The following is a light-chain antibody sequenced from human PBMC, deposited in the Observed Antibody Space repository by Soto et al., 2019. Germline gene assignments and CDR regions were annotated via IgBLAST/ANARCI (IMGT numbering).Light chain of an antibody. J-gene: IGLJ1*01. CDR2: EVS. CDR3: SSYAGSNNYV. V-gene: IGLV2-14*01. Sequence: QSVLTQPASVSGSLGQSITISCTGTSSDIGGYKYVSWYQQHPGKAPKLIIFEVSNRPSGVSDRFSGSNSGNTASLTISGLQAEDEADYYCSSYAGSNNYVFGTGTKVTVL. CDR1: SSDIGGYKY.